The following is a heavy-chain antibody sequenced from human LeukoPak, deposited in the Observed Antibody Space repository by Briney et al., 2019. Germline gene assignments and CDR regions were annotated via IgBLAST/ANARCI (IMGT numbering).Heavy chain of an antibody. CDR1: GFIFISYG. Sequence: PGGSLRLSCEASGFIFISYGMHWVRQAPGKGLEWVAFIRYDGDNKYYADSVKGRFTISRDNSKNTLYLQMNSLRAEDTAVYYCAKTYSGYANDAFDIWGQGTMVTVSS. CDR2: IRYDGDNK. D-gene: IGHD5-12*01. V-gene: IGHV3-30*02. CDR3: AKTYSGYANDAFDI. J-gene: IGHJ3*02.